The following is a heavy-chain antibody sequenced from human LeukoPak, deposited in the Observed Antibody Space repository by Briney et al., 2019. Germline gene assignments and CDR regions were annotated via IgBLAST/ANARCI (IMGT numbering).Heavy chain of an antibody. CDR3: AKDFWLYSSSPTGWFDP. V-gene: IGHV3-23*01. Sequence: GGSLRLSCAASGFTFSNYAMSWVRQTPGKGLEWVSAISGSGGSTYYADSVKGRFTISRDNSKNTLYLQMNSLRAEDTAVYYCAKDFWLYSSSPTGWFDPWGQGTLVTVSS. CDR1: GFTFSNYA. J-gene: IGHJ5*02. D-gene: IGHD6-13*01. CDR2: ISGSGGST.